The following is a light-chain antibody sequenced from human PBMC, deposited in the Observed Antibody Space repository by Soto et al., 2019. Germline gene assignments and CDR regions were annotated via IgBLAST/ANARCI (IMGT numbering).Light chain of an antibody. Sequence: IVMTQSPATVSVSPGGRATLCCRASRSFIYNLAWYQQKPGQAPRLLIYAASARATGIPTRCSGSGYGPEFTLTISSLQSEDFATYYCQQADTFPIPFGQGTRLEIK. CDR2: AAS. V-gene: IGKV3-15*01. CDR1: RSFIYN. CDR3: QQADTFPIP. J-gene: IGKJ5*01.